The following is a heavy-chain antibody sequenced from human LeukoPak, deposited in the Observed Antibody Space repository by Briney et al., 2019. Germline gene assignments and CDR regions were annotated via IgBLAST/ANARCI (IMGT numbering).Heavy chain of an antibody. Sequence: PSETLSLTCAVYGGSFSGYYWSWIRQPPGKGLEWIGEINHSGSTNYNPSLKSRVTISVDTSKNQFSLKLSSVTAADTALYYCARGTAAGKSFDYWGQGTLVTVSS. V-gene: IGHV4-34*01. D-gene: IGHD6-13*01. CDR3: ARGTAAGKSFDY. CDR1: GGSFSGYY. J-gene: IGHJ4*02. CDR2: INHSGST.